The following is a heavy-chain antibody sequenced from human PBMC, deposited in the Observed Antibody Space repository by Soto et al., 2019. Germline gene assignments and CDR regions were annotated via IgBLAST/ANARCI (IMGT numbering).Heavy chain of an antibody. CDR1: GGTFSSYA. J-gene: IGHJ6*02. CDR2: IIPIFGTA. Sequence: SVKVSCKASGGTFSSYAISWVRQAPGQGLEWMGGIIPIFGTANYAQKFQGRVTITADESTSTAYMELSSLRSEDTAVYYCARGSARFSSSWYSLYYGMDVWGQGTTVTV. V-gene: IGHV1-69*13. D-gene: IGHD6-13*01. CDR3: ARGSARFSSSWYSLYYGMDV.